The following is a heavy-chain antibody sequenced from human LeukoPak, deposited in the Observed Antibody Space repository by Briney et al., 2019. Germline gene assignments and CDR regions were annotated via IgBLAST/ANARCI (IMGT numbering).Heavy chain of an antibody. CDR3: ARLAVAGTVYYYYGMDV. V-gene: IGHV4-59*08. Sequence: SETLSLTCTVSGGSISSYYWSWIRQPPGKGLEWIGYIYYSGSTNYNPSLKSRVTISVDTSKNQFSLKLSSVTAADTAVYYCARLAVAGTVYYYYGMDVWGQGTTVTVSS. J-gene: IGHJ6*02. CDR1: GGSISSYY. CDR2: IYYSGST. D-gene: IGHD6-19*01.